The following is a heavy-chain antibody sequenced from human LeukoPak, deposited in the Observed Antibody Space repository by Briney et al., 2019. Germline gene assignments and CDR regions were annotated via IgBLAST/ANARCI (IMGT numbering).Heavy chain of an antibody. D-gene: IGHD3-3*01. CDR1: GGTFSSYA. Sequence: ASVKVSCKASGGTFSSYAISWVRQAPGQGLEWMGGIIPIFGTANYAQKFQGRVTITADESTSTAYMELSSLRSEDTAVYYCARDTPLTIFGVVPRAAYCMDVWGKGTTVTVSS. J-gene: IGHJ6*03. V-gene: IGHV1-69*13. CDR2: IIPIFGTA. CDR3: ARDTPLTIFGVVPRAAYCMDV.